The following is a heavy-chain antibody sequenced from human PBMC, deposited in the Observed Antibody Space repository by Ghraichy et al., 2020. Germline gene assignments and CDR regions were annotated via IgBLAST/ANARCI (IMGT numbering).Heavy chain of an antibody. Sequence: GGSLRLSCAASGFSFSNVWMTWVRQAPGKGLEWVGHIKSKSDGETTDYAAPVKGRFTISRDDSKNMVYLQMNSLKTDDTAVYYCSKLNHWGQGTLVRVSS. J-gene: IGHJ4*02. D-gene: IGHD5-24*01. CDR1: GFSFSNVW. CDR3: SKLNH. V-gene: IGHV3-15*01. CDR2: IKSKSDGETT.